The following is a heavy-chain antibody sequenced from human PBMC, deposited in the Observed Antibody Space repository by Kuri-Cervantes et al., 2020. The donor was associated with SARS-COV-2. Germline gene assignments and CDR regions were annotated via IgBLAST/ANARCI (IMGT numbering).Heavy chain of an antibody. CDR2: ISSSSSYT. J-gene: IGHJ5*02. CDR1: GGSISSSSYY. D-gene: IGHD6-13*01. V-gene: IGHV3-11*06. CDR3: ASTSSSWYRNWFDP. Sequence: GESLKISCTVSGGSISSSSYYWGWIRQPPGKGLEWVSYISSSSSYTNYADSVKGRFTISRDNAKNSLYLQMNSLRAEDTAVYYCASTSSSWYRNWFDPWGQGTLVTVSS.